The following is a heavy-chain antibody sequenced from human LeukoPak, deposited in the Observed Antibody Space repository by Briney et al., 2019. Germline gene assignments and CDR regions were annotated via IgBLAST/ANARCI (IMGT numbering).Heavy chain of an antibody. D-gene: IGHD5-24*01. Sequence: PGGSLRLSCAASGFTVSSNYMSWVRQAPGKGLEWVSVIYSGGSTHYADSVKGRFTISRDNSKNTLYLQMNSLRAEDAAVYYCARDLLPNGEMATIRVDAFDIWGQGTMVTVSS. CDR3: ARDLLPNGEMATIRVDAFDI. CDR1: GFTVSSNY. CDR2: IYSGGST. J-gene: IGHJ3*02. V-gene: IGHV3-53*01.